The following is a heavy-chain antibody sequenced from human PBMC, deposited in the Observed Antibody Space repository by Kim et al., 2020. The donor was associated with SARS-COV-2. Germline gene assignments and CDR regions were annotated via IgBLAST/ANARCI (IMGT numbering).Heavy chain of an antibody. J-gene: IGHJ5*02. CDR2: IYYSGST. CDR1: GGSISSYY. V-gene: IGHV4-59*08. Sequence: SETLSLTCTVSGGSISSYYWSWIRQPPGKGLEWIGYIYYSGSTNYNPSLKSRVTISVDTSKNQFSLKLSSVTAADTAVYYCARRGSEYSRGWWFDPWGQGTLVTVSS. CDR3: ARRGSEYSRGWWFDP. D-gene: IGHD6-6*01.